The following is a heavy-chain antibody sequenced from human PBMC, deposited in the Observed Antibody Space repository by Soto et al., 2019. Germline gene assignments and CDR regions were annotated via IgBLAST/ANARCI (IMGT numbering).Heavy chain of an antibody. CDR1: GFTFSSYG. CDR3: ARTQDPDYYYGMDV. CDR2: IWYDGSNK. Sequence: QVQLVESGGGVVQPGRSLRLSCAASGFTFSSYGMHWVRQAPGKGLEWVAVIWYDGSNKYYADSVKGRFTISRDNSKNTLYLQMNSLRAEDTAVHYCARTQDPDYYYGMDVWGQGTTVTVSS. J-gene: IGHJ6*02. V-gene: IGHV3-33*01.